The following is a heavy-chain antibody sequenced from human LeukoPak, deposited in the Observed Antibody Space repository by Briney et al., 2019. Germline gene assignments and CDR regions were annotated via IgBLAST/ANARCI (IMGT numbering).Heavy chain of an antibody. CDR3: ARASYYDSAGYYRSYYFDF. Sequence: PGRPLRLSCAASGFTFNTYGMHWVRQAPGKGLEWVAIMWFDGSHQYYADSVKGRFTISRDTSKSTLYLQMDSLRAEDTAVYYCARASYYDSAGYYRSYYFDFWGQGTLVTVSS. J-gene: IGHJ4*02. CDR2: MWFDGSHQ. CDR1: GFTFNTYG. V-gene: IGHV3-33*01. D-gene: IGHD3-22*01.